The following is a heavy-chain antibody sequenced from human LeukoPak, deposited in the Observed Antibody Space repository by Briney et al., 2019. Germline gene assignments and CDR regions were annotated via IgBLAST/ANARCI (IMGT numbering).Heavy chain of an antibody. V-gene: IGHV3-23*01. CDR1: GLTISSNA. Sequence: QPGGSLRLSCAASGLTISSNAVTWVRQAPGKGLEWVSAISGSGGSTYYADSVKGRFTISRDNSKNSLYLQMNSLRAEDTAVYYCATNAGQWLVPFDYWGQGSLVTVSS. J-gene: IGHJ4*02. CDR3: ATNAGQWLVPFDY. CDR2: ISGSGGST. D-gene: IGHD6-19*01.